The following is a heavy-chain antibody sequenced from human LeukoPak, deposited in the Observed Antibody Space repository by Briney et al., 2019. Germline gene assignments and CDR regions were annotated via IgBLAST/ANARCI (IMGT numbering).Heavy chain of an antibody. D-gene: IGHD6-13*01. CDR2: IRSKANSYAT. Sequence: GGSLRLSCAASGFTFSDSAMHWVRQASGKGLEWVGRIRSKANSYATAYAASVKGRFTISRDDSKNTAHLQMNSLKTEDTAVYYCAKDRRPNSYSSSWLDYWGQGTLITVSS. CDR3: AKDRRPNSYSSSWLDY. CDR1: GFTFSDSA. V-gene: IGHV3-73*01. J-gene: IGHJ4*02.